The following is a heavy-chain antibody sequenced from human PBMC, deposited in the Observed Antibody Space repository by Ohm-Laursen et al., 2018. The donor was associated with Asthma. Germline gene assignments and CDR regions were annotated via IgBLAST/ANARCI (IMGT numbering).Heavy chain of an antibody. V-gene: IGHV3-21*01. CDR1: GFTFSSYS. CDR3: ASLLGYCSSTSCRYYYGMDV. CDR2: ISSSSSYI. J-gene: IGHJ6*02. D-gene: IGHD2-2*01. Sequence: SLRLSCAASGFTFSSYSMNWVRQAPGKGLEWVSSISSSSSYIYYADSVKGRFTISRDNAKNSLYLQMNSLRAEDTAVYYCASLLGYCSSTSCRYYYGMDVWGQGTTVTVSS.